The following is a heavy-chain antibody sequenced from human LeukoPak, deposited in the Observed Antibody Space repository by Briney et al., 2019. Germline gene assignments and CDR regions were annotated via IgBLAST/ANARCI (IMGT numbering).Heavy chain of an antibody. CDR1: GFIFSRSS. V-gene: IGHV3-7*01. CDR3: AKLLGDVTTLDY. D-gene: IGHD3-16*01. J-gene: IGHJ4*02. CDR2: INPDGCMK. Sequence: GGSLRLSCAGSGFIFSRSSMTWVRQSPGEGLEGVATINPDGCMKWYLDSVNGRFTISRDNSDNAVFLQMNSLRVEDMAVYYCAKLLGDVTTLDYWGQGILVTVSS.